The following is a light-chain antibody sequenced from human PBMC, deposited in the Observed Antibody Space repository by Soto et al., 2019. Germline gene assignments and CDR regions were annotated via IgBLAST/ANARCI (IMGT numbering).Light chain of an antibody. CDR1: QSISGW. J-gene: IGKJ2*01. V-gene: IGKV1-5*01. CDR2: DAS. CDR3: QRYDSFSMYT. Sequence: DIQMTQSPSTLSASVGDRVTITRRASQSISGWLAWYQQRPGKAPKVLIYDASKLESGVPSRFSGSGSGTEFTLTISSLQPDDFATYYCQRYDSFSMYTFGQGTKLEIK.